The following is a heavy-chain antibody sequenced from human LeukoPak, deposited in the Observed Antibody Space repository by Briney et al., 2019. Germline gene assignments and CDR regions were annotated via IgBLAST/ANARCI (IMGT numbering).Heavy chain of an antibody. CDR2: IKKDGSEK. D-gene: IGHD4-17*01. CDR1: GFTFSGYW. CDR3: ARESKGRSKIDY. Sequence: GGSLRLSCAASGFTFSGYWMSWVRQAPGKGLEWVANIKKDGSEKYNVDSVKGRFTTSRDNANNSLYLQMNSLRAEDTAVYYCARESKGRSKIDYWGQGTLVTVSS. V-gene: IGHV3-7*01. J-gene: IGHJ4*02.